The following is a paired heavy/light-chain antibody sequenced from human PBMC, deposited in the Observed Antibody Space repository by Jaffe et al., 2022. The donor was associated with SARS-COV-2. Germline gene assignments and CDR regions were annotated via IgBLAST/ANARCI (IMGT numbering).Light chain of an antibody. CDR2: RNN. Sequence: QSVLTQPPSASGTPGQRVTISCSGSSSNIGSNYVYWYQQLPGTAPKLLIYRNNQRPSGVPDRFSGSKSGTSASLAISGLRSEDEADYYCAAWDDSLFWVFGGGTKLTVL. V-gene: IGLV1-47*01. J-gene: IGLJ3*02. CDR3: AAWDDSLFWV. CDR1: SSNIGSNY.
Heavy chain of an antibody. V-gene: IGHV5-51*01. CDR2: IYPGDSDT. CDR1: GYSFTSYW. Sequence: EVQLVQSGAEVKKPGESLKISCKGSGYSFTSYWIGWVRQMPGKGLEWMGIIYPGDSDTRYSPSFQGQVTISADKSISTAYLQWSSLKASDTAMYYCASLPYSGYDETDINWYFDLWGRGTLVTVSS. D-gene: IGHD5-12*01. CDR3: ASLPYSGYDETDINWYFDL. J-gene: IGHJ2*01.